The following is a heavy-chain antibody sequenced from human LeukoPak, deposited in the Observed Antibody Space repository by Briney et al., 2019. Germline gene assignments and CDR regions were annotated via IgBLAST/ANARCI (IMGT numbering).Heavy chain of an antibody. CDR2: IYSGGST. CDR3: AGHRGAAAGALDY. J-gene: IGHJ4*02. Sequence: PGGSLRLSCVASGFIVSSNYMSWVRQAPGKGLEWVSAIYSGGSTYYADSVKGRFTISRDNSKNTLYLQMNSLRAEDTAVYYCAGHRGAAAGALDYWGQGTLVTVSS. D-gene: IGHD6-13*01. CDR1: GFIVSSNY. V-gene: IGHV3-53*01.